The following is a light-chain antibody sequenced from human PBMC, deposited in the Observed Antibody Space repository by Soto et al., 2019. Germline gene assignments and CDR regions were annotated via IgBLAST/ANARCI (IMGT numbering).Light chain of an antibody. Sequence: QSALTQPASVSGSPGQSITISCTGTSSDVGGYNYVSWYQQHPGKAPKLMIYEVSNRPSGVSNRFSGATSGNTASLTISGLQAEDDADYYCISYTSSSPTHVSGTGPKLTVL. J-gene: IGLJ1*01. V-gene: IGLV2-14*01. CDR1: SSDVGGYNY. CDR2: EVS. CDR3: ISYTSSSPTHV.